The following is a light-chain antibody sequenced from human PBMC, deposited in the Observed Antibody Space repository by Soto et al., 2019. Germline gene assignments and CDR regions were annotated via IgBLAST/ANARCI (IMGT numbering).Light chain of an antibody. CDR2: DAS. Sequence: DIQMTQSPSTLSASEGDRVSISCRASQSISSRLAWHQQKPGKAPKLLIYDASSLERGVPLRFSGSGSGTEFTLTISSLQPDDFATYYCQHYGGMWTFGQGTKVDIK. V-gene: IGKV1-5*01. CDR1: QSISSR. J-gene: IGKJ1*01. CDR3: QHYGGMWT.